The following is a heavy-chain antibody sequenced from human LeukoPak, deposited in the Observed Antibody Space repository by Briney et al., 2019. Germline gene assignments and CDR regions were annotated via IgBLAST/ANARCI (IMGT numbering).Heavy chain of an antibody. CDR1: RRTFTSYA. D-gene: IGHD3-10*01. CDR3: ARELYYGSGSRHNWFDP. V-gene: IGHV1-69*13. CDR2: IIPIFGTA. J-gene: IGHJ5*02. Sequence: ASVKVSCKASRRTFTSYAISWVRQAPGHGLEWMGGIIPIFGTAKYAKKFQGRATITSDESTSTAYMELSSLRSEDTAVYYCARELYYGSGSRHNWFDPWGQGTLVTVSS.